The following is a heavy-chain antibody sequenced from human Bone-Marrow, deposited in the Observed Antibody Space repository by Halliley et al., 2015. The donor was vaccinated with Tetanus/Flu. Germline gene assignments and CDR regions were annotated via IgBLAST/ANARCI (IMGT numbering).Heavy chain of an antibody. CDR1: GYSFPDFW. CDR3: ARLPFANGDFEKSRGFDI. Sequence: EVQLVQSGAEVKRPGESLKISCQGSGYSFPDFWVGWVRQMPGKGLQWMGIIYPSDSDTIYNPSFRGQVTISADKSISTAYLQWGTLEASDSGTYYCARLPFANGDFEKSRGFDIWGQGTLVTVSS. CDR2: IYPSDSDT. D-gene: IGHD4-17*01. J-gene: IGHJ3*02. V-gene: IGHV5-51*03.